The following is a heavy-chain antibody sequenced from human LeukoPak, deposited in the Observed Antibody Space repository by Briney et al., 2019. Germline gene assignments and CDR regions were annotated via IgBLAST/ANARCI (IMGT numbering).Heavy chain of an antibody. D-gene: IGHD3-3*01. CDR1: GFTFSSYS. V-gene: IGHV3-48*01. CDR3: ARDPPIFGVAYYFDY. CDR2: ITASGTAM. J-gene: IGHJ4*02. Sequence: GGSLRLSCAASGFTFSSYSMNWVRQAPGKGLEWVSHITASGTAMFYADSVKGRFTISRDNSKNTLYLQMNSLRAEDTAVYYCARDPPIFGVAYYFDYWGQGTLVTVSS.